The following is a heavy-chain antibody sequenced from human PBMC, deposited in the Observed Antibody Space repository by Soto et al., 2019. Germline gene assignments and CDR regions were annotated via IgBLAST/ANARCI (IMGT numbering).Heavy chain of an antibody. J-gene: IGHJ4*02. CDR1: GFTFSSYA. CDR2: ISGSGGST. Sequence: PGGSLRLSCAASGFTFSSYAMSWVRQAPGKGLEWVSAISGSGGSTYYADSAKGRFTISRDNSKNTLYLQMNSLRAEDTAVYYCAKIKGSRVLAFDYWGQGTLVTVSS. V-gene: IGHV3-23*01. CDR3: AKIKGSRVLAFDY.